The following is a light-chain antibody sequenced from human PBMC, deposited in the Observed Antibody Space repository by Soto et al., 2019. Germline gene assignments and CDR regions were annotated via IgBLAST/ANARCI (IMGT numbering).Light chain of an antibody. J-gene: IGKJ2*01. CDR2: DAS. V-gene: IGKV1-5*01. CDR1: QSISSW. Sequence: DIQMTQSPSTLSASVGDRVTITCRASQSISSWLAWYQQKPGKAPKLLIYDASSLESGVPSRFSGSGSGTDFTLAISSLQSEDFAIYYCHQYNNWPPYTFGQGTTVDIK. CDR3: HQYNNWPPYT.